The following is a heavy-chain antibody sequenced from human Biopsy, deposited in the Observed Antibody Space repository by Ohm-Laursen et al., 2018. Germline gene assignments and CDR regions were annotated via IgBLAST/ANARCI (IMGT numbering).Heavy chain of an antibody. CDR1: GHTLTNPD. CDR3: TTDRTGRALFDN. V-gene: IGHV1-18*01. Sequence: ASVKVSCKASGHTLTNPDISWVRQAPGQGLEWLGWINGYSISTNYAPKFQGRIIMTTDTSTSTVYMELRSLRSDDTAMYYCTTDRTGRALFDNWGQGSLATVSS. CDR2: INGYSIST. J-gene: IGHJ4*02. D-gene: IGHD3/OR15-3a*01.